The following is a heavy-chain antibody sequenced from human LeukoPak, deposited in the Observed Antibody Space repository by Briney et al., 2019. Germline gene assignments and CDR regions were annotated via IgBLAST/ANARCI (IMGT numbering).Heavy chain of an antibody. Sequence: GGSLRLSCAASGFTVSSNYMSWVRQAPGKGLEWVSVIYSGGSTYYADSVKGRFTISRDNSKNTLYLQMNSLRAEDTAVYYCAKLASGYPPYAFDIWGQGTMVTVSS. CDR1: GFTVSSNY. V-gene: IGHV3-53*01. D-gene: IGHD3-22*01. J-gene: IGHJ3*02. CDR2: IYSGGST. CDR3: AKLASGYPPYAFDI.